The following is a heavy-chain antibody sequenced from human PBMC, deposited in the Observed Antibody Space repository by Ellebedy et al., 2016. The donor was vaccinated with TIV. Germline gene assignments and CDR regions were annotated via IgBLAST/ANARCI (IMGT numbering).Heavy chain of an antibody. CDR3: ANNLPLTGDFDY. J-gene: IGHJ4*02. V-gene: IGHV1-8*01. CDR1: GYTFTDYD. CDR2: MNPSSGSK. Sequence: ASVKVSCKASGYTFTDYDINWVRQATGQGLEWLGWMNPSSGSKGYARKFQGRVTMTRDTSINTADMELRSLTSEDTAVYYCANNLPLTGDFDYWGQGTLVTVSS. D-gene: IGHD7-27*01.